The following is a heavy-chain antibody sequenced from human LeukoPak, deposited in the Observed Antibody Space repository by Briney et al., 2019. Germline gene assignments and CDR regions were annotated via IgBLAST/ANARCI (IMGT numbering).Heavy chain of an antibody. CDR2: ISAYNGNT. CDR1: GYTFTSYG. Sequence: ASVKVSCXASGYTFTSYGISWVRQAPGQGLEWMVWISAYNGNTNYAQKLQGRVTMTTDTSTSTAYMELRSLRSDDTAVYYCARDLLEDYYGSGSYYTTFDYWGQGTLVTVSS. V-gene: IGHV1-18*01. CDR3: ARDLLEDYYGSGSYYTTFDY. J-gene: IGHJ4*02. D-gene: IGHD3-10*01.